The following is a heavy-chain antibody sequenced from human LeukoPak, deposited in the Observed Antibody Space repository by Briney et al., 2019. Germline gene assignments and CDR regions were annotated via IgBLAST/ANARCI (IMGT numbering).Heavy chain of an antibody. J-gene: IGHJ6*02. D-gene: IGHD6-13*01. Sequence: PSETLSLTCTVSGGSISSYYWSWIRQPPGKGLEWIGYVYYSGSTNYNPSLKSRVTISVDTSKNQFSLRLSSVTAADTAVYYCARTLSSTWSVYYYGMDVWGQGTTVTVSS. CDR2: VYYSGST. CDR3: ARTLSSTWSVYYYGMDV. CDR1: GGSISSYY. V-gene: IGHV4-59*01.